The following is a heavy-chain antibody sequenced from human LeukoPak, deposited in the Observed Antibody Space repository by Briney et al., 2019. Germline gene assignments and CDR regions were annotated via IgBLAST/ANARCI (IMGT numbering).Heavy chain of an antibody. Sequence: ASVKVSCKASGYTFTSYDINWVQQATGQGLEWMGWMNPNSGNTGYAQKFQGRVTITRNTSISTAYMELSSLRSEDTAVYYCARGGDAYGDPDPFDYWGQGTLVTVSS. CDR3: ARGGDAYGDPDPFDY. CDR2: MNPNSGNT. D-gene: IGHD4-17*01. CDR1: GYTFTSYD. V-gene: IGHV1-8*03. J-gene: IGHJ4*02.